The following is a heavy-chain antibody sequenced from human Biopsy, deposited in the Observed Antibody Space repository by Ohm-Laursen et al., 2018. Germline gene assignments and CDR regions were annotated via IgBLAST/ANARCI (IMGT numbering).Heavy chain of an antibody. D-gene: IGHD3-22*01. J-gene: IGHJ3*02. V-gene: IGHV4-4*07. CDR1: GGSLSTYY. CDR3: ARWTPEYDSSRYYLDAFDI. CDR2: ISSSGST. Sequence: SETLSLTWTVSGGSLSTYYWSWIRQPAGKGLEWIGRISSSGSTNYNPSLRSRVTLSMDTSKRQFSLKMSFVTAADTAVYYCARWTPEYDSSRYYLDAFDIWGQGTKVTVSS.